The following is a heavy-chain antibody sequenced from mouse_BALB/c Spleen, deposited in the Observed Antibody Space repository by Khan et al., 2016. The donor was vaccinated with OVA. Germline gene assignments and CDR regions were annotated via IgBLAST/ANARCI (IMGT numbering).Heavy chain of an antibody. J-gene: IGHJ2*01. Sequence: EVKLEESGGGLVQPGGSLTLSCAASGFTFSSYGTSWVRQTPAKQLELVATIHSNGGSTYYPDCVTCRIPITRATAKTPLYLQLSSLKSEDTARYFCTRMARTINWGQGTTLTASS. CDR2: IHSNGGST. V-gene: IGHV5-6-3*01. CDR1: GFTFSSYG. CDR3: TRMARTIN.